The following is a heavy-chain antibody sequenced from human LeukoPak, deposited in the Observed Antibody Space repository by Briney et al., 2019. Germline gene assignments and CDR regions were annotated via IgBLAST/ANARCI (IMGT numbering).Heavy chain of an antibody. CDR3: ARDPDSSGIGVFDL. D-gene: IGHD3-22*01. CDR2: ISAYNGNT. V-gene: IGHV1-18*01. CDR1: GYTFTSYG. J-gene: IGHJ2*01. Sequence: ASVKVSCKASGYTFTSYGISWVRQAPGQGLEWMGWISAYNGNTNYAQKLQGRVTMTTDTSTSTAYMELRSLRSDDTAVYYCARDPDSSGIGVFDLWGRGTLVTVSS.